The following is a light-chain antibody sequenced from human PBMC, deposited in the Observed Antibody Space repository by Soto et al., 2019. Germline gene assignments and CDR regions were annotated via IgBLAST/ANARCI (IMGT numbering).Light chain of an antibody. CDR2: QVS. CDR3: IQHSHFAQT. J-gene: IGKJ1*01. V-gene: IGKV2-24*01. CDR1: QSLVHSDGNTY. Sequence: VLTQTPISSPVTLGQPASISCRSSQSLVHSDGNTYLSWLQQRPGQPPRLLIYQVSNRFSGVPNRLSCRRAGTDFTPKTSRVEGEDVGVYSCIQHSHFAQTFGQGTTVDIK.